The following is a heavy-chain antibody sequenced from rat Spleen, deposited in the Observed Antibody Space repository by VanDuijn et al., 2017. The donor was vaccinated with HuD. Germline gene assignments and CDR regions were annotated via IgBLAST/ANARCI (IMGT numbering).Heavy chain of an antibody. V-gene: IGHV5-29*01. J-gene: IGHJ4*01. CDR3: TRGYVMDA. Sequence: EVQLVESDGGLVQPGRSLKLSCAASGFTFSDYYMAWVRQAPTKGLEWVAIISYVGNSTYYRDSVKGRFTISRDIAKSTQYLQMDSLRSEDTAIYYCTRGYVMDAWGQGASVTVSS. CDR1: GFTFSDYY. CDR2: ISYVGNST.